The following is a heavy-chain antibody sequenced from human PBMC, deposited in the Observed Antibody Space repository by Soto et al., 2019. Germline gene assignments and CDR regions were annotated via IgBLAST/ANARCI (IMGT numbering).Heavy chain of an antibody. J-gene: IGHJ6*02. D-gene: IGHD3-22*01. Sequence: GGSLRLSCAASGFTFSGSAMHWVRQASGKGLEWVGRIRSKANSYATAYAASVKGRFTISRDDSKNTAYLQMNSLKNEDTAVYYCTRSSYYYDRSGWAGYYYYGIDVLGPGTTVTVSS. CDR3: TRSSYYYDRSGWAGYYYYGIDV. CDR1: GFTFSGSA. V-gene: IGHV3-73*01. CDR2: IRSKANSYAT.